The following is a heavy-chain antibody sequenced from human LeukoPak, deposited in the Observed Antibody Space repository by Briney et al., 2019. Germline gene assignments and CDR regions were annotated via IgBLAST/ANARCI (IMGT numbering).Heavy chain of an antibody. CDR3: ARAGTLQSNPSAFDI. Sequence: SETLSLTCAVYGGSFSGYYWSWIRQPPGKGLEWIGEINHSGSTNYNPSLKSRVTISVDTSKNQFSLKLSSVTAADTAVYYCARAGTLQSNPSAFDIWGQGTMVTVSS. CDR1: GGSFSGYY. CDR2: INHSGST. V-gene: IGHV4-34*01. D-gene: IGHD5-24*01. J-gene: IGHJ3*02.